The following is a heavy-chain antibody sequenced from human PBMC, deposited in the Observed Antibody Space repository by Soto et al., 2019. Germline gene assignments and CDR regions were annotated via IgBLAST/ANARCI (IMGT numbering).Heavy chain of an antibody. J-gene: IGHJ4*02. CDR1: GFTFTRYS. V-gene: IGHV3-21*06. CDR3: ARESEDLTSNFDY. CDR2: ISSTTNYI. Sequence: GGSLRLSCAASGFTFTRYSMNWVRQAPGKGLEWVSSISSTTNYIYYGDSMKGRFTISRDDAKNSLYLEMNSLRAEDTAVYYCARESEDLTSNFDYWGQGTLVTVS.